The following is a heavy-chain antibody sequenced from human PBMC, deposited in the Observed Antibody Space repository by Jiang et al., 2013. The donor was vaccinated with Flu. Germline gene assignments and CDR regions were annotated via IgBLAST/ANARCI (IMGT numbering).Heavy chain of an antibody. D-gene: IGHD3-16*02. Sequence: GAEVKKPGESLKISCKGSGYIFANYWVGWVRQMPGKGLQWMGIIYPGDSNTRYSPSFQGQVTISADKSISTAYVQWSSLKASDTAMYYCATAYDYVWGSYRYTPHYFDYWGQGTLVTVSS. CDR3: ATAYDYVWGSYRYTPHYFDY. J-gene: IGHJ4*02. CDR2: IYPGDSNT. CDR1: GYIFANYW. V-gene: IGHV5-51*01.